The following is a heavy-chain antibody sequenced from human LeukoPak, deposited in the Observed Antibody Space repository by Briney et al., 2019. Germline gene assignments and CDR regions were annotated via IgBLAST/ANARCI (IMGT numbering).Heavy chain of an antibody. Sequence: PGGSLRLSCAASGFTFSSYSMNWVRQAPGKGLEWVSSISSSSSYIYYADSVKGRFTISRDNAKNSLYLQMNSLRAEDTAVYYCARVFRTGGAFDYWGQGTVVTVSS. D-gene: IGHD3-16*01. CDR1: GFTFSSYS. CDR3: ARVFRTGGAFDY. CDR2: ISSSSSYI. J-gene: IGHJ4*02. V-gene: IGHV3-21*01.